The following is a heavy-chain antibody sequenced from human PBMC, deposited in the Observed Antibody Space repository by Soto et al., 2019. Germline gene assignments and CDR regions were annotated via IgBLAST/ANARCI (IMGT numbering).Heavy chain of an antibody. V-gene: IGHV4-59*01. CDR2: IYYSGST. CDR1: GGAISSYY. Sequence: PSETLSLTYTVSGGAISSYYWSWIRKPPGKGLEWIGYIYYSGSTNYNPSLKSRVTISVDTSKNQFSLKLSSMTAADTAVYYCARDRYYYDSSGYGIDYWGQGTLVTVS. D-gene: IGHD3-22*01. CDR3: ARDRYYYDSSGYGIDY. J-gene: IGHJ4*02.